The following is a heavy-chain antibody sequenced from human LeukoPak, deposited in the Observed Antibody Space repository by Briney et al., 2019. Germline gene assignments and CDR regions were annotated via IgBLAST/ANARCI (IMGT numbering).Heavy chain of an antibody. Sequence: KPGRSLRLSCAASGFTFDDYAMHWVRQAPGKGLEWVSYISSSGSTIYYADSVKGRFTISRDNAKNSLYLQMNSLRAEDTAVYYCARDGPHGVLTGYYTVGGDWLDPWGQGTLVTVSS. CDR3: ARDGPHGVLTGYYTVGGDWLDP. V-gene: IGHV3-11*01. J-gene: IGHJ5*02. D-gene: IGHD3-9*01. CDR2: ISSSGSTI. CDR1: GFTFDDYA.